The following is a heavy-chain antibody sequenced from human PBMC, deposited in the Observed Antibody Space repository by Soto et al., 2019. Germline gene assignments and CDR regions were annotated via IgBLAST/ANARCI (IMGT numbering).Heavy chain of an antibody. J-gene: IGHJ5*02. CDR3: ARDYCSSTSCYRGNWFDP. Sequence: SQTLSLTCAISGDSVSSNSAAWNWIRQSPSRGLEWLGRTYYRSKWYNDYAVSVKSRITINPDTSKNQFSLQLNSVTPEDTAVYYCARDYCSSTSCYRGNWFDPWAREPWSPSPQ. CDR1: GDSVSSNSAA. CDR2: TYYRSKWYN. V-gene: IGHV6-1*01. D-gene: IGHD2-2*01.